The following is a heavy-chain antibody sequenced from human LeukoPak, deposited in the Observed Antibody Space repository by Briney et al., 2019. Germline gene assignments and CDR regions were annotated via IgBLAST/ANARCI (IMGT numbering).Heavy chain of an antibody. CDR2: ISYDGSTK. CDR1: GFTLSSNG. CDR3: AKDLGCSTTSCTYDAFDI. V-gene: IGHV3-30*18. D-gene: IGHD2-2*01. Sequence: PGGSLRLSCAASGFTLSSNGMHWVRQAPGKGLEWVAVISYDGSTKYYADSVKGRFTISRDNSRNTLYLQMNSLRDEGTAVYYCAKDLGCSTTSCTYDAFDIWGQGTMVTVSS. J-gene: IGHJ3*02.